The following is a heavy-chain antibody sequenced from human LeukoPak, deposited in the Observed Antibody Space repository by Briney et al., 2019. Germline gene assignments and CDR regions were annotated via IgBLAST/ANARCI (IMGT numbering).Heavy chain of an antibody. Sequence: PSQTLSLTCTVSGGSISSGDYYWSWIRQPPGKGLEWIGYIYYSGSTYYNPSLKSRVTISVDTSKNQFSLKLSSVTAADTAVYYCARGDYGEGQLDYWGQGTLGTVSS. CDR3: ARGDYGEGQLDY. V-gene: IGHV4-30-4*01. CDR2: IYYSGST. J-gene: IGHJ4*02. CDR1: GGSISSGDYY. D-gene: IGHD4-17*01.